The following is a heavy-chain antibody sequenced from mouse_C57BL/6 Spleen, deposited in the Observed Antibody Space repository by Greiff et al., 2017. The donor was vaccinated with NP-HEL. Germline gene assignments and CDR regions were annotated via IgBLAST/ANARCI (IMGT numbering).Heavy chain of an antibody. CDR2: IRSKSSNYAT. D-gene: IGHD1-1*01. Sequence: EVQLVESGGGLVQPKGSLKLSCAASGFTFNTYAMHWVRQAPGKGLEWVARIRSKSSNYATYYADSVKDRFTISRDDSQSMLYLQMNNLKTEDTAMYYCVRGATTVEDYAMDYWGQGTSVTVSS. V-gene: IGHV10-3*01. CDR3: VRGATTVEDYAMDY. J-gene: IGHJ4*01. CDR1: GFTFNTYA.